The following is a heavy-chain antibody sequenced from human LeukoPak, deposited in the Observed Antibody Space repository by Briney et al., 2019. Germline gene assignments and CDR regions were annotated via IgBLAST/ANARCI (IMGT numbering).Heavy chain of an antibody. CDR1: GFTFSSYA. D-gene: IGHD1-1*01. CDR2: ISGSGGST. J-gene: IGHJ6*02. V-gene: IGHV3-23*01. CDR3: AKDSVPRDYYYGMDV. Sequence: GGSLRLSCAASGFTFSSYAMSWVRQAPGKGLEWVSAISGSGGSTYYADSVKGRFTISRDNSKNTLYLQMNSLRAEDTAVYYCAKDSVPRDYYYGMDVWGQGTTVTVSS.